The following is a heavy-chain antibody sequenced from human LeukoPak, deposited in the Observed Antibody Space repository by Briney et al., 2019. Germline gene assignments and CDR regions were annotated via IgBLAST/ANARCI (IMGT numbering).Heavy chain of an antibody. J-gene: IGHJ5*02. CDR2: INHSGST. D-gene: IGHD3-3*01. V-gene: IGHV4-34*01. Sequence: SETLSLTCAVYGGSFSGYYWSWIRQPPGKGLEWIGEINHSGSTNYNPSLKSRVTISVDTSKNQFSLKLSSVTAADTAVYYCARGPSPKVLRFLEWLLSPWFDPWGQGTLVTVSS. CDR3: ARGPSPKVLRFLEWLLSPWFDP. CDR1: GGSFSGYY.